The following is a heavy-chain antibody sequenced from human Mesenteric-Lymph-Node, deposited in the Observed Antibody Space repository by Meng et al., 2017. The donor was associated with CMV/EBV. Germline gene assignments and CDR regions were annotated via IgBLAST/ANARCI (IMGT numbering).Heavy chain of an antibody. CDR3: AREFLPFGITIFAAAIDN. Sequence: GGSLRLSCAASGFTFDDYGMSWVRQAPGKGLEWVSGINWNGGSTGYADSVKGRFTISRDNAKNSLYLQMNSLRAEDTALYYCAREFLPFGITIFAAAIDNWGQGTLVTVSS. CDR2: INWNGGST. CDR1: GFTFDDYG. V-gene: IGHV3-20*04. D-gene: IGHD3-3*01. J-gene: IGHJ4*02.